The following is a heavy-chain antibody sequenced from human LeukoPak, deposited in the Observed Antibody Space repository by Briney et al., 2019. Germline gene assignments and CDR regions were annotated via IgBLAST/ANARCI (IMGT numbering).Heavy chain of an antibody. D-gene: IGHD3-10*01. CDR3: ARLGGSGSYYEFGWFDP. CDR1: GGSISSGDYY. Sequence: SETLSLTCTVSGGSISSGDYYWSWIRQPPGKGLEWIGYIYYSGSTYYNPSLKSRVTMSVDTSKNQFSLKLSSVTAADTAVYYCARLGGSGSYYEFGWFDPWGQGTLVTVSS. J-gene: IGHJ5*02. V-gene: IGHV4-30-4*08. CDR2: IYYSGST.